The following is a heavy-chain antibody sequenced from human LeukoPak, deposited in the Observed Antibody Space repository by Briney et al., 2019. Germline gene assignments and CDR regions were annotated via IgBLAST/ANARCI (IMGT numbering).Heavy chain of an antibody. V-gene: IGHV3-23*01. J-gene: IGHJ5*02. D-gene: IGHD5/OR15-5a*01. CDR2: ISDSGGST. CDR1: GFTVSILS. CDR3: SINQDSVYHIKFVH. Sequence: QPGGSLRLSCATSGFTVSILSMTSVRQAPGKGLEWVSTISDSGGSTYYADSVKGRFTISRDNSKNTLYLQMNSLRADDTAVYYCSINQDSVYHIKFVHCGQGTLVTVSS.